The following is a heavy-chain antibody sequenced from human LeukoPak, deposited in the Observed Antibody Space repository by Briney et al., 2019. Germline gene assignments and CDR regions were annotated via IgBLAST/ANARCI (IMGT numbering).Heavy chain of an antibody. CDR3: ARDQGGGYQLERTRDIDY. V-gene: IGHV3-33*01. D-gene: IGHD1-1*01. CDR2: IWYDGSNK. CDR1: GFTFSSYG. Sequence: PGGSLRLSCAASGFTFSSYGMHWVRQAPGKGLEWVAVIWYDGSNKYYADSVKGRFTISRDNSKNTLYLQMNSLRAEHTAVYYCARDQGGGYQLERTRDIDYWGQGTLVTVSS. J-gene: IGHJ4*02.